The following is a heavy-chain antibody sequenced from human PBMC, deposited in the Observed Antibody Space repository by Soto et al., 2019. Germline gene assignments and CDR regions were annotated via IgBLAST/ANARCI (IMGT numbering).Heavy chain of an antibody. CDR3: ARGVIYDSSGYYFDY. D-gene: IGHD3-22*01. Sequence: GASVKVSCKVSGYTLTELSMHWVRQAPGKGLEWMGGFDPEDGETIYAQKFQGRVTMTRDTSTSTVYMELSSLRSEDTAVYYCARGVIYDSSGYYFDYWGQGTLVTVSS. CDR1: GYTLTELS. V-gene: IGHV1-24*01. J-gene: IGHJ4*02. CDR2: FDPEDGET.